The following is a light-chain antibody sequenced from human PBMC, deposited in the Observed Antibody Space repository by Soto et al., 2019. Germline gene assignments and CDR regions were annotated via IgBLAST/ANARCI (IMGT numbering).Light chain of an antibody. V-gene: IGKV1-5*03. CDR2: KAS. Sequence: DIQMTQSPSTLSASVGDRVTITCRASQNIRSWLAWYQQKPGKAPRLLIYKASSLESGVPSRFSGSGSGTEFTFTISSLQPDDSATYYCQQYDSSSTFGGGTKVDIK. J-gene: IGKJ4*02. CDR1: QNIRSW. CDR3: QQYDSSST.